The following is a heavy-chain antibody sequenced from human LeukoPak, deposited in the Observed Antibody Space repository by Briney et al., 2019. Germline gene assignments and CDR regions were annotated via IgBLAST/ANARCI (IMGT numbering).Heavy chain of an antibody. V-gene: IGHV4-59*01. J-gene: IGHJ3*02. CDR1: GDSINSYY. CDR3: ARGRWLPNAFDI. Sequence: SETLSLTCTVSGDSINSYYWNWIRLPPGKGLEWIGYIYYSGRTDYNPSLKSRVTISVDTSKHQFSMKLKSVTAADTAVYFCARGRWLPNAFDIWGQGTMVTVFS. D-gene: IGHD5-24*01. CDR2: IYYSGRT.